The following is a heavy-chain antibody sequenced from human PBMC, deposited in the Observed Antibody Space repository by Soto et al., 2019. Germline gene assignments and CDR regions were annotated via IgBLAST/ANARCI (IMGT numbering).Heavy chain of an antibody. CDR2: IYYSGST. D-gene: IGHD6-13*01. J-gene: IGHJ4*02. Sequence: PSETLSLPSNVSGGSISSRSYYWGWIRQPPGKGLVWLGSIYYSGSTYYNPSLKSRVTISVDTSKNQFSLKLSSVTAADTAVYYCARHRGSSWPSTDTYYFVYLGQGTLVTVSS. CDR1: GGSISSRSYY. V-gene: IGHV4-39*01. CDR3: ARHRGSSWPSTDTYYFVY.